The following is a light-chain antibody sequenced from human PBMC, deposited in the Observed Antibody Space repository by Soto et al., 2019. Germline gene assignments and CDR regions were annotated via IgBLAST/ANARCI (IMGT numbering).Light chain of an antibody. V-gene: IGLV2-14*01. CDR2: EVS. CDR1: SSDVGGYNY. CDR3: SSYTSSRAYV. J-gene: IGLJ1*01. Sequence: QSVVNQPASVFGAPGKTNNIFFTRTSSDVGGYNYVSWYQQQSGKAPKLMIHEVSNRPSGVSNRFSGSKSGNTASLTISGLQAEDEADYYCSSYTSSRAYVFGIGTKVTVL.